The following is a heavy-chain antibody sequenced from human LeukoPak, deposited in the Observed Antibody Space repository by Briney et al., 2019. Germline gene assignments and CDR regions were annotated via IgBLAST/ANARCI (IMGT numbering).Heavy chain of an antibody. CDR3: AKEPNAYSSGWYFQD. J-gene: IGHJ1*01. CDR1: GFTFSNYG. Sequence: GGSLRLSCAASGFTFSNYGTQWVRQAPGKGLEWVAVISHDGTTTFYADSVKGRFTLSRDNSKNTLDLQMDSLRAEDTAVYFCAKEPNAYSSGWYFQDWGQGTLVTVSS. V-gene: IGHV3-30*18. D-gene: IGHD6-25*01. CDR2: ISHDGTTT.